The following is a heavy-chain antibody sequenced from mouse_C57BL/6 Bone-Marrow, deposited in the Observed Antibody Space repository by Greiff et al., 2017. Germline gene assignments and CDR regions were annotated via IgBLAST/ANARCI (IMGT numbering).Heavy chain of an antibody. CDR2: ISDGGSYT. CDR1: GFTFSSYA. CDR3: ARYDSNSWFAY. D-gene: IGHD2-5*01. J-gene: IGHJ3*01. Sequence: EVKLMESGGGLVKPGGSLKLSCAASGFTFSSYAMSWVRQTPEKRLEWVATISDGGSYTYYPDNVKGRFTISRDNAKNNLYLQMSHLKSEDTAMYYCARYDSNSWFAYWGQGTLVTVSA. V-gene: IGHV5-4*03.